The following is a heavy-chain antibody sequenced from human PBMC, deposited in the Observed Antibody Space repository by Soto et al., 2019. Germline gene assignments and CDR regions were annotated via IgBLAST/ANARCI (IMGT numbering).Heavy chain of an antibody. V-gene: IGHV3-15*01. CDR2: IKSKTDGGTT. D-gene: IGHD4-17*01. CDR3: TTDTYGDPRDYYYYYYYMDV. J-gene: IGHJ6*03. CDR1: GFTFSNAW. Sequence: GGSLRLSCAASGFTFSNAWMSWVRQAPGKGLEWVGRIKSKTDGGTTDYAAPVKGRFTISRDDSKNTLYLQMNSLKTEDTAVYYCTTDTYGDPRDYYYYYYYMDVWGKGTTVTVSS.